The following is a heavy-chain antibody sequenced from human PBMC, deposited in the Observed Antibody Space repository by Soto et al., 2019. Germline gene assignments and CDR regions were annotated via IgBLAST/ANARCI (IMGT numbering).Heavy chain of an antibody. V-gene: IGHV4-31*03. D-gene: IGHD3-3*01. Sequence: SETLSLTCTVSGGSISSGGYYWSWIRQHPGKGLEWIGHIYYSGSTYYNPSLKSRVTISVDTSKNQFSLKLSSVTAADTAVYYCARADYDFWSGYPNWFDPWGQGTLVTVSS. CDR1: GGSISSGGYY. CDR3: ARADYDFWSGYPNWFDP. CDR2: IYYSGST. J-gene: IGHJ5*02.